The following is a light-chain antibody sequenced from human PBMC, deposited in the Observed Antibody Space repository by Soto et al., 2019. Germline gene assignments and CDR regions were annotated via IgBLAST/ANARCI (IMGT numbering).Light chain of an antibody. CDR3: GSWDSSLSAYV. J-gene: IGLJ1*01. V-gene: IGLV1-51*01. CDR2: DDN. Sequence: QSVLTQPPSVSAAPGQKVTISCTRTSSYIGPYDHVAWYQQHPGKAPKLIIYDDNKRPSGIPDRFSGSKSGTSATLGITGFQTGDEADYYCGSWDSSLSAYVFGTGTKVTVL. CDR1: SSYIGPYDH.